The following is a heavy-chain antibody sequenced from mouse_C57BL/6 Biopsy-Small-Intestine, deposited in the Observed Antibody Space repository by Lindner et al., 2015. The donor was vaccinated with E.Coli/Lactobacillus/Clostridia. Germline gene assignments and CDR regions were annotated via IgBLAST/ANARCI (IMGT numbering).Heavy chain of an antibody. CDR2: IIPIFDTT. CDR3: ARMEGGSSGWEFDF. Sequence: SVKVSCKSSGGTFSNYDINWVRQAPGQGLEWMGRIIPIFDTTNYAQEFQGRVLITADMSTNTAYMELTSLRFEDTAVYYCARMEGGSSGWEFDFWGQGTLVTVSS. CDR1: GGTFSNYD. V-gene: IGHV1-53*01. D-gene: IGHD1-1*02. J-gene: IGHJ4*01.